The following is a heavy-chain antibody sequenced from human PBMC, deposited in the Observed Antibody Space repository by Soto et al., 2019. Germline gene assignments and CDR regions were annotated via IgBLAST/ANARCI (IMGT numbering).Heavy chain of an antibody. D-gene: IGHD3-22*01. CDR3: GRGGDTSGYYYYIDY. CDR2: IDHSGST. Sequence: PSETLSLTCAVSGGSISSGGYSWSWIRQPPGKGLECIGYIDHSGSTYYNPSLKSRVTISVDRSKNQFSLKLSSVTAADTAIYYCGRGGDTSGYYYYIDYWGQGTLVTVSS. CDR1: GGSISSGGYS. J-gene: IGHJ4*02. V-gene: IGHV4-30-2*01.